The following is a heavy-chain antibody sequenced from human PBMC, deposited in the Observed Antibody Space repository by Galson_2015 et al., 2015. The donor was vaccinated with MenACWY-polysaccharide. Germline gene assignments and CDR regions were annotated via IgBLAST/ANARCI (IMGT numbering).Heavy chain of an antibody. V-gene: IGHV2-70*01. J-gene: IGHJ4*02. CDR1: GFSLSTSGMC. CDR3: ARIRGGYSSGWSDGYYFDY. Sequence: PALVKPTQTLTLTCTFSGFSLSTSGMCVSWIRQPPGKALEWLALIDWDDDKYYSTSLKTRLTISKDTSKNQVVLTMTNMDPVDTATYYCARIRGGYSSGWSDGYYFDYWGQGTLVTVSS. CDR2: IDWDDDK. D-gene: IGHD6-19*01.